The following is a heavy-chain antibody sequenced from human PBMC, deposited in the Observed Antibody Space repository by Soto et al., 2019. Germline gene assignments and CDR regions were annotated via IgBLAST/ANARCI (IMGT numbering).Heavy chain of an antibody. CDR2: ISGSGGST. Sequence: GGSLRLSCAASGFTFSSYAMSWVRQAPGKGLEWVSAISGSGGSTYYADSVKGRFTISRDNSKNTLHLQMNSLRAEDTAVYYCAKPLYRTGTPKLLDYWGQGTLVTVSS. V-gene: IGHV3-23*01. CDR1: GFTFSSYA. J-gene: IGHJ4*02. D-gene: IGHD1-1*01. CDR3: AKPLYRTGTPKLLDY.